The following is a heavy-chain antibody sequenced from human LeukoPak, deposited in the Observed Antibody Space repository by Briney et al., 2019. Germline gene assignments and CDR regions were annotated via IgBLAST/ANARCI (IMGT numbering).Heavy chain of an antibody. CDR1: GYTFTSYG. J-gene: IGHJ3*02. Sequence: ASVKVSCKASGYTFTSYGISWVRQAPGQGLEWMGWISAYDGNTNYAQKLQGRVTMTTDTSTSTAYMELRSLRSDDTAVYYCARDCSSTSCYTSRAFDIWGQGTMVTVSS. D-gene: IGHD2-2*02. CDR3: ARDCSSTSCYTSRAFDI. CDR2: ISAYDGNT. V-gene: IGHV1-18*01.